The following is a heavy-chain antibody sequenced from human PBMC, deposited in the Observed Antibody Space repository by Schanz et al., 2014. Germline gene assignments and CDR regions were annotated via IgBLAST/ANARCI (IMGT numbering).Heavy chain of an antibody. Sequence: EVPLVESGGGVVRPGGSLRLSCAASGFGFDDYAMIWVRQAPGKGLEWVSSITTGGNTYYRDSVKGRFIVSRDNSKNTLYLEMNRLRVDDTAVYYCSKDKQGSRSDDSWGQGTLVTVSS. CDR1: GFGFDDYA. J-gene: IGHJ5*01. CDR3: SKDKQGSRSDDS. D-gene: IGHD2-15*01. V-gene: IGHV3-23*04. CDR2: ITTGGNT.